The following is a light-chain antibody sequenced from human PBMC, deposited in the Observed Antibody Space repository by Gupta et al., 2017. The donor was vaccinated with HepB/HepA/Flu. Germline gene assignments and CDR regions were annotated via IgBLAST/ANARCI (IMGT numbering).Light chain of an antibody. CDR2: EDN. Sequence: NFMLTQPHSVSESPGKTVTISCTRSSGSIAGSYLQWYQQRPDTAPTTLIYEDNERPSGVPDRFSGSIDSSSNSASLTISGLRTEDEADYYCQSYDTSQPQVVFGGGTKLTVL. V-gene: IGLV6-57*03. CDR3: QSYDTSQPQVV. CDR1: SGSIAGSY. J-gene: IGLJ2*01.